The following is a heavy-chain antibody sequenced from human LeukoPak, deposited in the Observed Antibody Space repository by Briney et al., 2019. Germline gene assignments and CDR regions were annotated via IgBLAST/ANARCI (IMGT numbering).Heavy chain of an antibody. CDR1: GGSISSGGYS. D-gene: IGHD1-26*01. CDR3: ARVWGGSYFDY. V-gene: IGHV4-30-2*01. J-gene: IGHJ4*02. Sequence: SETLSLTCAVSGGSISSGGYSWSWIRQPPGKGLEWIGYIYHSGSTYYNPSLKSRVTISVDRSKNLFSLKLNSVTAADTAVFYCARVWGGSYFDYWGQGTLVTVSS. CDR2: IYHSGST.